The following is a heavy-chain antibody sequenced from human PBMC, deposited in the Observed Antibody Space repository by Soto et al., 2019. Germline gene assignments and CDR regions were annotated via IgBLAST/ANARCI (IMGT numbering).Heavy chain of an antibody. CDR1: GFTFSSYG. D-gene: IGHD3-22*01. CDR3: ASSLYYYDSSGYLGHLKLDY. CDR2: ISYDGSNK. J-gene: IGHJ4*02. Sequence: QVQLVESGGGVVQPGRSLRLSCAASGFTFSSYGMHWVRQAPGKGLEWVAVISYDGSNKYYADSVKGRFTISRDNSKNTLYLQMNSLRAEDTAVYYCASSLYYYDSSGYLGHLKLDYWGQGTRVTVSS. V-gene: IGHV3-30*03.